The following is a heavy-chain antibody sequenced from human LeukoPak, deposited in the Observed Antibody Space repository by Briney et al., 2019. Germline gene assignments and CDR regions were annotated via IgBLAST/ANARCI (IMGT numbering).Heavy chain of an antibody. V-gene: IGHV3-30*18. CDR3: AKDRYSGYDLNFDY. D-gene: IGHD5-12*01. Sequence: GGSLRLSCAASGFIFSSYGMHWVRQAPGKGLEWVAVISYDGSNKYYADSVKGRFTISRDNSKNTLYLQVNSLRAEDTAVYYCAKDRYSGYDLNFDYWGQGTLATVSS. J-gene: IGHJ4*02. CDR1: GFIFSSYG. CDR2: ISYDGSNK.